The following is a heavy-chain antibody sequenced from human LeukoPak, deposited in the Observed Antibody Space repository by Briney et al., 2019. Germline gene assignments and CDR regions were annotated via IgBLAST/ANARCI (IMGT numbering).Heavy chain of an antibody. V-gene: IGHV3-30*14. CDR2: ISYDGSNK. CDR3: ARDQVESGSYYVTPFDY. D-gene: IGHD1-26*01. CDR1: GFTFSSYA. J-gene: IGHJ4*02. Sequence: GGSLRLSCAASGFTFSSYAMHWVRQAPGKGLEWVAVISYDGSNKYYADSVKGRFTISRDNSKNTLYLQMNSPRAEDTAVYYCARDQVESGSYYVTPFDYWGQGTLVTVSS.